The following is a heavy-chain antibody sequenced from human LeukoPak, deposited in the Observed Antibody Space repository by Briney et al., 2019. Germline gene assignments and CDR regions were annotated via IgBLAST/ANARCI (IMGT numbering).Heavy chain of an antibody. CDR2: ISGNGAGT. Sequence: GGSLRLSCAASGSTFSSYGMHWVRQAPGKGLEWVSAISGNGAGTYYADSVKGRFTVSRDNSKNTLSLQMNSLRAEDTAQYYWAKDQCSTTCYLNYWGQGTLVTVSS. V-gene: IGHV3-23*01. CDR1: GSTFSSYG. D-gene: IGHD2-2*01. CDR3: AKDQCSTTCYLNY. J-gene: IGHJ4*02.